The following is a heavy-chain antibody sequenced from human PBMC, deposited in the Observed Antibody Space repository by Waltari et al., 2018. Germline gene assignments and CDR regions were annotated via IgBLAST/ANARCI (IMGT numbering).Heavy chain of an antibody. Sequence: QVQLVQSGAEVKKPGSSVKVSCKDSGGTFSSYAIRWVRQAPGQGLEWMVGIIPIFGTANYAQKFQGRVTITTDESTCTAYMELSSLRSEDTAVYYCARGVTQWLPTVYFDYWGQGTLVTVSS. CDR2: IIPIFGTA. V-gene: IGHV1-69*05. CDR3: ARGVTQWLPTVYFDY. D-gene: IGHD6-19*01. CDR1: GGTFSSYA. J-gene: IGHJ4*02.